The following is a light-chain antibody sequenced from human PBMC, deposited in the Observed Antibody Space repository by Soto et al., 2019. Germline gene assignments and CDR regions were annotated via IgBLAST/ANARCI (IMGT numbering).Light chain of an antibody. CDR2: AAS. Sequence: EIVLTQSPCALSLSPGERATLSCRASQSVSSGSLAWYQQKPCQAPRLLIYAASARATGIPDRFSGSGSGTDFTLTVSRLEPEDFAVYYCQQYHNSPRTFGQGTKVEIK. V-gene: IGKV3-20*01. J-gene: IGKJ1*01. CDR1: QSVSSGS. CDR3: QQYHNSPRT.